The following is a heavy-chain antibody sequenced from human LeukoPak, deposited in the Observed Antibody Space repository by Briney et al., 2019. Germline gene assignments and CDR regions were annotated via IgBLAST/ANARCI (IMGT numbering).Heavy chain of an antibody. Sequence: LRLSCAASGFTFSSYAMSWIRQPPGKGLEWIGYIYYSGSTYYNPSLKSRVTISVDTSKNQFSLKLSSVTAADTAVYYCARDSGWHSDYWGQGTLVTVSS. D-gene: IGHD6-19*01. V-gene: IGHV4-30-4*01. CDR2: IYYSGST. CDR1: GFTFSSYA. CDR3: ARDSGWHSDY. J-gene: IGHJ4*02.